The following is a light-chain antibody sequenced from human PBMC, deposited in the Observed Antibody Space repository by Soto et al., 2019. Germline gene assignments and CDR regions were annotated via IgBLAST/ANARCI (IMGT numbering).Light chain of an antibody. CDR1: QSVITY. V-gene: IGKV3-20*01. Sequence: ERVLTQSPGTLSLSPGERATLSCRASQSVITYLAWYQQKPGQAPRLLIYGASSRATGIPDRFSGSGSGTDFTLTISRLEPEDVAVYYCKKYGSTPLTFGGGTKVDIK. J-gene: IGKJ4*01. CDR3: KKYGSTPLT. CDR2: GAS.